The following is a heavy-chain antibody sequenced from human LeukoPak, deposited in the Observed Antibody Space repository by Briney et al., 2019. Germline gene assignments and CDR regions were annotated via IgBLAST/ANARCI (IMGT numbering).Heavy chain of an antibody. CDR1: GFTFSSYS. V-gene: IGHV3-21*01. J-gene: IGHJ4*02. CDR3: ARELVEIAAAATDY. D-gene: IGHD6-13*01. Sequence: GGSLRLSCAASGFTFSSYSMNWVRQAPGKGLEWVSSISSSSSYIYYADSVKGRFTISRDNAKNSLYLQMNSLRVEDMAVYYCARELVEIAAAATDYWGQGTLVTVSS. CDR2: ISSSSSYI.